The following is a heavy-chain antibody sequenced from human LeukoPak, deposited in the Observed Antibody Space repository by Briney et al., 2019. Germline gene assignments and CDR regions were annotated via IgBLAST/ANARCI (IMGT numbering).Heavy chain of an antibody. CDR2: IYPGDSDT. Sequence: GESLRISCKGSGYSFTSYWIGWVRQMPGKGLEWMGIIYPGDSDTRYSPSFQGQVTISADKSISTAYLQWSSLKASDTAIYYCARQSDKGGLYTDYWGQGTLVTVSS. J-gene: IGHJ4*02. CDR3: ARQSDKGGLYTDY. CDR1: GYSFTSYW. V-gene: IGHV5-51*01. D-gene: IGHD1-1*01.